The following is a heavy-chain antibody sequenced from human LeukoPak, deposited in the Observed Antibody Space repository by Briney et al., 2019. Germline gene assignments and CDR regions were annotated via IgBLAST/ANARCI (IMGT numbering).Heavy chain of an antibody. J-gene: IGHJ4*02. V-gene: IGHV3-30*02. CDR1: GFTFSSYG. D-gene: IGHD5-18*01. Sequence: GGSLRLSCAASGFTFSSYGMHWVRQAPGKGLEWVAFIRYDGSNKYYADSVKGRFTISRDNSKNTLYLQMNSLRAEDTAVYYCARSSLLWLPKPRASHLYDYWGQGTLVTVSS. CDR3: ARSSLLWLPKPRASHLYDY. CDR2: IRYDGSNK.